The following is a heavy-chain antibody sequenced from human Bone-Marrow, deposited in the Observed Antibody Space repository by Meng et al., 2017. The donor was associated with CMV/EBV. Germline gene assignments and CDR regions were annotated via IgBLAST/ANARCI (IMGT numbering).Heavy chain of an antibody. Sequence: SETLSLTCILSGGSLNSRSDFWAWIRQPPGKGLEWIGSIYYSGSTYYNPSLKSRVTISVDTSKNQFSLKLSSVTAADTAVYYCARDPRIAVARGWYWGQGTLVTVSS. J-gene: IGHJ4*02. V-gene: IGHV4-39*07. CDR2: IYYSGST. D-gene: IGHD6-19*01. CDR3: ARDPRIAVARGWY. CDR1: GGSLNSRSDF.